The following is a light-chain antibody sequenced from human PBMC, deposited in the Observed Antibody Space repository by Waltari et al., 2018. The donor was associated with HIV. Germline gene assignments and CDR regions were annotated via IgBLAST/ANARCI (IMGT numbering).Light chain of an antibody. CDR2: DVT. V-gene: IGLV2-14*03. Sequence: SALTQPASVSGSPGQSITISCLGASSDIGSFDYVSWYQQHPDKAPKLILYDVTKRPSGVSGRFSGSRSGSMASLTISGLQPEDEADYFCCSYSDSGTILFGGGTRVTVL. CDR1: SSDIGSFDY. CDR3: CSYSDSGTIL. J-gene: IGLJ2*01.